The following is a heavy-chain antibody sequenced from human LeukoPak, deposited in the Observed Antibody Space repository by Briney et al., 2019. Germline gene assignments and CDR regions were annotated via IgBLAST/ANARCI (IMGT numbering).Heavy chain of an antibody. J-gene: IGHJ4*02. CDR1: GGTFSSYA. Sequence: SVKVSCKASGGTFSSYAISWVRQAPGQGLEWMEGIIPIFGTANYAQKFQGRVTITADKSTSTAYMELSSLRSEDTAVYYCASVGVYDFWSGYYFHYWGQGTLVTVSS. CDR3: ASVGVYDFWSGYYFHY. V-gene: IGHV1-69*06. D-gene: IGHD3-3*01. CDR2: IIPIFGTA.